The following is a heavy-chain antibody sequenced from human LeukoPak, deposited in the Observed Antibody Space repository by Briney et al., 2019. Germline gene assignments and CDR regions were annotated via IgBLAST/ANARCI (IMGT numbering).Heavy chain of an antibody. D-gene: IGHD5-18*01. CDR1: GFTFSDYT. CDR2: ITANARSK. CDR3: ARHLSGVTGYTYGRGIDY. V-gene: IGHV3-64*02. J-gene: IGHJ4*02. Sequence: GGSLRLSCAGSGFTFSDYTMHWVRQGPGKGLEYVSAITANARSKYHADSVRGRFTISRDNSKDTLYLQMGSLRPEDTAVYYCARHLSGVTGYTYGRGIDYWGQGTLVTVSS.